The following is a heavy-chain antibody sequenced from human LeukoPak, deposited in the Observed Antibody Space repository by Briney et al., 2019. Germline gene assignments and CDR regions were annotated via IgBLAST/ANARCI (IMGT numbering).Heavy chain of an antibody. CDR2: ICHTGNT. V-gene: IGHV4-4*02. D-gene: IGHD4-23*01. Sequence: SETLSLTCDVSGGSISSSNWWNWVRQPPGKGLEWIGEICHTGNTNYNPSLKSRVTISVDKSKNQFSLDLGSVTAADTAVYYCARDRLTTVVRYFDYWGQGTLVTVSS. J-gene: IGHJ4*02. CDR1: GGSISSSNW. CDR3: ARDRLTTVVRYFDY.